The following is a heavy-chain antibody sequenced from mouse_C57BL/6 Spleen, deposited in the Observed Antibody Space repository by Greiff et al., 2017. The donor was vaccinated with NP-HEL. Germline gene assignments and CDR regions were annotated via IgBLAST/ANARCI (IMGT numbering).Heavy chain of an antibody. CDR3: TARTGTWRGYYDV. CDR2: IYPGNSDT. Sequence: VQLQQSGTVLARPGASVKMSCKTSGYTFTSYWMHWVKQRPGQGLEWIGAIYPGNSDTSYNQKFKGKAKLTAVTSASTAYMELSSLTNEDSAVYYCTARTGTWRGYYDVWGTGTTVTVSS. CDR1: GYTFTSYW. J-gene: IGHJ1*03. V-gene: IGHV1-5*01. D-gene: IGHD4-1*01.